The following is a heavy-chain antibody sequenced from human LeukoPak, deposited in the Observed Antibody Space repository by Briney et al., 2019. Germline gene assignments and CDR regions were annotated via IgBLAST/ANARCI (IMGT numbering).Heavy chain of an antibody. CDR1: GDSVSSNSVT. V-gene: IGHV6-1*01. J-gene: IGHJ5*02. D-gene: IGHD3-9*01. CDR3: ARRLAQYDCFDP. Sequence: SQTLSLTCAISGDSVSSNSVTWDWIRQSPSRGLEWLGRTYYRSTWYNDYAVSVRGRITVNPDTSKNQFSLHLNSVTPEDTAVYYCARRLAQYDCFDPWGQGILVTVSS. CDR2: TYYRSTWYN.